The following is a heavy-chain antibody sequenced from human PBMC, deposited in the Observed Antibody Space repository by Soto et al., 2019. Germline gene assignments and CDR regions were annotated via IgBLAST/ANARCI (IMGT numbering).Heavy chain of an antibody. V-gene: IGHV5-51*01. Sequence: GESLKISCKGSGYSFTSYWIGWVRQMPGKGLEWMGIIYPGDSDTRYSPSFQGQVTISADKSISTAYLQWSSLKASDTAMYYCARRGGYFMCSCCYVKSYVMYFCGQGSTDTGSS. D-gene: IGHD2-2*01. CDR1: GYSFTSYW. CDR3: ARRGGYFMCSCCYVKSYVMYF. CDR2: IYPGDSDT. J-gene: IGHJ6*02.